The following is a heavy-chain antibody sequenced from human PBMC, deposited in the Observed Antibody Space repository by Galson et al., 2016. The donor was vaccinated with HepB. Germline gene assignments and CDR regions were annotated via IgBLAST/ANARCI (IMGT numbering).Heavy chain of an antibody. CDR3: AREGGTSGTYRYSFDY. CDR2: ISYDGSKK. Sequence: SLRLSCAASGFTFSSNDIHWVRQAPGKGLEWVAVISYDGSKKHYADSVKGRFTISRDNSKSTLYLQMDSLSIDATAVYYCAREGGTSGTYRYSFDYWGQGTLVTVSS. V-gene: IGHV3-30*03. D-gene: IGHD1-26*01. J-gene: IGHJ4*02. CDR1: GFTFSSND.